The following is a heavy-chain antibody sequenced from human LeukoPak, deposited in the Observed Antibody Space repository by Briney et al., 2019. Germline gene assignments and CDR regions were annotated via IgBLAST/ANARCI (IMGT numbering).Heavy chain of an antibody. Sequence: ASVKVSCKASGGTFSSYAISWVRQAPGQGLEWMGGIIPIFGTANYAQKFQGRVTITADKSTSTAYMELSSLRSEDTAVYYCARPRTVTTDRAPFDYWGQGTLVTVSS. V-gene: IGHV1-69*06. CDR2: IIPIFGTA. CDR1: GGTFSSYA. CDR3: ARPRTVTTDRAPFDY. J-gene: IGHJ4*02. D-gene: IGHD4-11*01.